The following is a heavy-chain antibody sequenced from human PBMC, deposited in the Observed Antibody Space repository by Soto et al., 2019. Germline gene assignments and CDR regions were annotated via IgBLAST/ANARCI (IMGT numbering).Heavy chain of an antibody. D-gene: IGHD4-17*01. CDR3: ARAPSTVTSPWYFDY. Sequence: ASVKVSCKASGYTFTSYGISWVRQAPGQGLEWMGWISAYNGNTNYAQKLQGRVTMTTDTSTSTAYMELRSLRSDDTAVYYCARAPSTVTSPWYFDYWGQGTLVTVSS. CDR1: GYTFTSYG. V-gene: IGHV1-18*01. CDR2: ISAYNGNT. J-gene: IGHJ4*02.